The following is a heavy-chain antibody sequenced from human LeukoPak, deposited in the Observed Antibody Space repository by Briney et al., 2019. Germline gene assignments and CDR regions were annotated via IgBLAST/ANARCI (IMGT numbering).Heavy chain of an antibody. CDR2: IYTGGGT. CDR3: ARGQAYCGADCYSD. V-gene: IGHV3-66*01. J-gene: IGHJ4*02. CDR1: GFSISHYY. D-gene: IGHD2-21*02. Sequence: SGGSLRLSCAASGFSISHYYMTWVRQTPGKGLDWVSVIYTGGGTNYGDSVKGRFTISRDNSKNTLYLQMNSLRADDTAIYYCARGQAYCGADCYSDWGQGTLVTASS.